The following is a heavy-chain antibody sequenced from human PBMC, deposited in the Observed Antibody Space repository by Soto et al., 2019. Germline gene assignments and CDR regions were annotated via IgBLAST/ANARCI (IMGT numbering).Heavy chain of an antibody. D-gene: IGHD3-10*01. J-gene: IGHJ4*02. V-gene: IGHV3-48*01. CDR1: GFTFSRYS. Sequence: EVQLVESGGDLVQPGGSLRLSCAASGFTFSRYSMNWVRQAPGKGLEWVSYITSSGSSTFYADSVKGRFSISRDNALDSLFLQMNSLRVGDTAVYYCARDRSPGLIRGIVRQTDFDYWGQGTLVTVSS. CDR2: ITSSGSST. CDR3: ARDRSPGLIRGIVRQTDFDY.